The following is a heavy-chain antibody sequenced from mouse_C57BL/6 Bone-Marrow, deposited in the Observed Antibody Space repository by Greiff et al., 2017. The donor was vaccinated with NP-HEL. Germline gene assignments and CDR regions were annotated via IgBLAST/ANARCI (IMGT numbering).Heavy chain of an antibody. Sequence: QVQLQQPGAELVKPGASVTLSCKASGYTFTSYWMHWVKQRPGQGLEWIGMIHPNSGSTNYNEKFKGKATLTADKSSSTAYLQLSSLTSEDSAVYYCGVVRPWDYWGQGTTLTVSS. V-gene: IGHV1-64*01. CDR1: GYTFTSYW. CDR3: GVVRPWDY. J-gene: IGHJ2*01. D-gene: IGHD1-1*01. CDR2: IHPNSGST.